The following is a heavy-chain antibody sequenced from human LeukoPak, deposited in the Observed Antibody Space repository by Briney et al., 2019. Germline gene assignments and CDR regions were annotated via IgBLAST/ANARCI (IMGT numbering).Heavy chain of an antibody. Sequence: GDYLRLSCTASGFTFSSSAMNWVRQAPGKGLEWVSSISGGGDGTYFTDSVKGRFTISRDNSENTLHLEMNNLRHDDTAIYYCARGIHFRNVWHVREWGQGTLLTVSS. J-gene: IGHJ4*02. CDR3: ARGIHFRNVWHVRE. V-gene: IGHV3-23*01. CDR1: GFTFSSSA. D-gene: IGHD1-26*01. CDR2: ISGGGDGT.